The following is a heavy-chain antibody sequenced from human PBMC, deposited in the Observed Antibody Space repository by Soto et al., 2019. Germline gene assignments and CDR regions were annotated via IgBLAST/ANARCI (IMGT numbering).Heavy chain of an antibody. Sequence: EVQLLESGGGLVQPGGSLRLSCAASGFTFSSYAMSWVRQAPGKGLEWVSAISGSGGSTYYADSVKGRFTISRDNSKKPLVLKMNGRGAEEPAVYYCAKGGTGGGGAFDIWGQGTMVTVSS. V-gene: IGHV3-23*01. CDR1: GFTFSSYA. CDR3: AKGGTGGGGAFDI. CDR2: ISGSGGST. D-gene: IGHD7-27*01. J-gene: IGHJ3*02.